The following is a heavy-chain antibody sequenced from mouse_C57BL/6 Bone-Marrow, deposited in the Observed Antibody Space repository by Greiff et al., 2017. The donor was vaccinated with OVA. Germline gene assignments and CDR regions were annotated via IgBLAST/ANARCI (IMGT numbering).Heavy chain of an antibody. V-gene: IGHV1-76*01. Sequence: VQLQQSGAELVRPGASVKLSCKASGYTFTDYYINWVKQRPGQGLEWIARIYPGSGNTYYNEKFKDKATLTAEKSSSTAYMQLSSLTSEDSAVYFCARDSAHDYWGQGTTLTVSS. J-gene: IGHJ2*01. CDR2: IYPGSGNT. CDR3: ARDSAHDY. CDR1: GYTFTDYY. D-gene: IGHD3-2*02.